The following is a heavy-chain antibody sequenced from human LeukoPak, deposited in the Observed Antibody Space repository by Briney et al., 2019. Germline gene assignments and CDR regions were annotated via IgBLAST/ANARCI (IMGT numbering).Heavy chain of an antibody. Sequence: ASVKVSCKASGYTFTGYYIHWVRQAPGQGLEWMGWINPNRGGTNYAQKFQGRVTMTRDTSISTVYMELSSLRSDDTAVYYCARNPNDSSGYYYGNYFDYWGQGTLVTVSS. CDR2: INPNRGGT. V-gene: IGHV1-2*02. CDR3: ARNPNDSSGYYYGNYFDY. D-gene: IGHD3-22*01. CDR1: GYTFTGYY. J-gene: IGHJ4*02.